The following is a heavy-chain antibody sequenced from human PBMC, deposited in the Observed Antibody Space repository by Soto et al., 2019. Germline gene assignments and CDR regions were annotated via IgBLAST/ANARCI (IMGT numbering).Heavy chain of an antibody. CDR2: IYSGGST. Sequence: EVQLVESGGGLVQPGGSLRLSCAASGFTVGSNYMNWVRQAPGKGLEWVSVIYSGGSTYYADSVKGRFTISRDNSKNTLYLQMSSLRAEDTAVYYCARGYCSGGSCYSVWFDSWGQGTLVTVSS. CDR3: ARGYCSGGSCYSVWFDS. J-gene: IGHJ5*01. V-gene: IGHV3-66*01. D-gene: IGHD2-15*01. CDR1: GFTVGSNY.